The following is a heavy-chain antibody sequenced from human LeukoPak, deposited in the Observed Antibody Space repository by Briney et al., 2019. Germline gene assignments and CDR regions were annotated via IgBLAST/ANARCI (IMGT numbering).Heavy chain of an antibody. CDR2: INHSGST. D-gene: IGHD6-13*01. J-gene: IGHJ4*02. Sequence: SETLSLTCAVYGGSFSGYYWSWIRQPPGKGLEWIGEINHSGSTNYNPSLKSRVAISVDTSENQFSLKLSSVTAADTAVYYCARYSSSWYGYYFDYWGQGTLVTVSS. CDR1: GGSFSGYY. V-gene: IGHV4-34*01. CDR3: ARYSSSWYGYYFDY.